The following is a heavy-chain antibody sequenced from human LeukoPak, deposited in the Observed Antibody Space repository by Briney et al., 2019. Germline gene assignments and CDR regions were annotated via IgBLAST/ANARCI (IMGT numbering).Heavy chain of an antibody. CDR1: GFTLSSYE. D-gene: IGHD1-26*01. V-gene: IGHV3-48*03. J-gene: IGHJ4*02. Sequence: GGSLRLSCAASGFTLSSYEMNWVRQAPGKGLEWVSYISSSGSTIYYADSVKGRFTISRDNAKNSLYLQMNSLRAEDTALYYCARDSYSGSYSYFDYWGQGTLVTVSS. CDR3: ARDSYSGSYSYFDY. CDR2: ISSSGSTI.